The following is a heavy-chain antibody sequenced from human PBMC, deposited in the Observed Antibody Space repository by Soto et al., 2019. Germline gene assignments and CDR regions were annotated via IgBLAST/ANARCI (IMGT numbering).Heavy chain of an antibody. J-gene: IGHJ6*02. CDR1: GFTYNSYD. CDR3: TRAAFGDGMDL. Sequence: EVQLAESGGGLVQPGGSLRLSCAAFGFTYNSYDMHWVRRVPGKGLEWVSSMGGAGAREYAGSVKGRFIISRDNAKNSLYLQMDNLRAGDTAVYYCTRAAFGDGMDLWGQGTPVTVS. CDR2: MGGAGAR. V-gene: IGHV3-13*01. D-gene: IGHD3-10*01.